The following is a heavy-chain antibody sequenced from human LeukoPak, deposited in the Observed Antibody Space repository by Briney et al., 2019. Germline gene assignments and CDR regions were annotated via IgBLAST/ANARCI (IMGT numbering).Heavy chain of an antibody. V-gene: IGHV3-23*01. CDR3: AKDSARLARGEFDP. J-gene: IGHJ5*02. CDR1: GFTFSNSW. D-gene: IGHD3-10*01. CDR2: ISGSGGST. Sequence: GGSLRLSCVDSGFTFSNSWMSWVRQAPGKGLEWVSAISGSGGSTYYADSVKGRFTISRDNSKNTLYLQMNSLRAEDTAVYYCAKDSARLARGEFDPWGQGTLVTVSS.